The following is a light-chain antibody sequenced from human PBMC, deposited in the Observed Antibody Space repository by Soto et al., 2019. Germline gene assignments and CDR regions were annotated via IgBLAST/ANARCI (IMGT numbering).Light chain of an antibody. CDR3: CSYSTSNTHNYV. CDR2: EVN. J-gene: IGLJ1*01. CDR1: SSDIGGYNY. V-gene: IGLV2-14*01. Sequence: QSALTQPASVSGSPGQSLTVSCTGTSSDIGGYNYVSWYQHHPGKAPQLIIYEVNLRPSGVSDRFSASKSGDTASLTISGLQAGDEADYSCCSYSTSNTHNYVFGTGTKLTVL.